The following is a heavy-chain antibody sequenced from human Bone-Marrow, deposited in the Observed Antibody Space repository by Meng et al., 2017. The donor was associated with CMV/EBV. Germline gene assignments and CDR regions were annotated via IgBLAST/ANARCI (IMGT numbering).Heavy chain of an antibody. J-gene: IGHJ4*02. Sequence: GESLKISCAASGFTFSSYEMNWVRQAPGKGLEWVSYISSSGSTIYYADSVKGRFTISRDNAKNSLYLQMNSLRAEDTAVYYCARVEYYYDSSGYSFDYWGQGPLVTFYS. D-gene: IGHD3-22*01. CDR1: GFTFSSYE. CDR3: ARVEYYYDSSGYSFDY. V-gene: IGHV3-48*03. CDR2: ISSSGSTI.